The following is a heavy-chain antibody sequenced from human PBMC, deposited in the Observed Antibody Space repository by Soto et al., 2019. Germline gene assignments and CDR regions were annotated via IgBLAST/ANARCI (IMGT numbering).Heavy chain of an antibody. CDR3: AKDISPGGWGSGSYYRTFDY. V-gene: IGHV3-9*01. CDR1: GFTFDDYA. CDR2: ISWNSGSI. J-gene: IGHJ4*02. D-gene: IGHD3-10*01. Sequence: GGSLRLSCAASGFTFDDYAMHWVRQAPGKGLEWVSGISWNSGSIGYADSVKGRFTISRDNAKNSLYLQMNSLRAEDTALYYCAKDISPGGWGSGSYYRTFDYWGQGTLVTVSS.